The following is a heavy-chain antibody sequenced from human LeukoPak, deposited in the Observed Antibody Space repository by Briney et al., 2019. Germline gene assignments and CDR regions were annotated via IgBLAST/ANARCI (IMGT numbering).Heavy chain of an antibody. CDR3: ARAHYSSGWYPLDY. V-gene: IGHV4-61*05. D-gene: IGHD6-19*01. Sequence: PSETLSLTCTVSGGSISSSSYYWGWIRQPPGKGLEWIGYIYYSGSTNYNPSLRSRVTISVDTSKNQVSLKLSSVTAADTAVYYCARAHYSSGWYPLDYWGQGTLVTVSS. J-gene: IGHJ4*02. CDR1: GGSISSSSYY. CDR2: IYYSGST.